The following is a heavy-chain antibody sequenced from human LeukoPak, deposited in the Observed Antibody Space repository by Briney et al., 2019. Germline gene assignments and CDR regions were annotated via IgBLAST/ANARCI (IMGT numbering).Heavy chain of an antibody. CDR2: VNTDGSST. CDR3: ARDPSPSYTAMVESYFDY. D-gene: IGHD5-18*01. V-gene: IGHV3-74*01. CDR1: GFTLGSYW. J-gene: IGHJ4*02. Sequence: GGSLRLSCAVSGFTLGSYWMHWVRQAPGQGLAWVSRVNTDGSSTTYADSVKGRFTISRDNSKNTLYLQMNSLRAEDTAVYYCARDPSPSYTAMVESYFDYWGQGTLVTVSS.